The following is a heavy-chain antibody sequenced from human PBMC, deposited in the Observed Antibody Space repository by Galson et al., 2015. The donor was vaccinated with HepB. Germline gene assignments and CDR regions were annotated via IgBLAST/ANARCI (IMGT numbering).Heavy chain of an antibody. Sequence: SLRLSCAASGFAFSSYSMNWVRQAPGKGLEWVSSISSSSSYIYYADSVKGRFTISRDNAKNSLYLQMNSLRAEDTAVYYCAINLRVSRQAFDYWGQGTLVTVSS. J-gene: IGHJ4*02. CDR3: AINLRVSRQAFDY. D-gene: IGHD6-13*01. CDR1: GFAFSSYS. V-gene: IGHV3-21*01. CDR2: ISSSSSYI.